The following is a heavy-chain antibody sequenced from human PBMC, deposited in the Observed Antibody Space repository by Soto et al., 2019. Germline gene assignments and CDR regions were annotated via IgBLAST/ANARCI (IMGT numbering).Heavy chain of an antibody. CDR3: AHSAPKVDYGDYGDAFDI. CDR1: GFSLSTSGVG. V-gene: IGHV2-5*02. J-gene: IGHJ3*02. Sequence: GSGPTLVNPTQTLTLTCTFSGFSLSTSGVGVGWIRQPPGKALEWLALIYWDDDKRYSPSLKSRLTITKDTSKNQVVLTMTNMDPVDTATYYCAHSAPKVDYGDYGDAFDIWGQGTMVTVSS. D-gene: IGHD4-17*01. CDR2: IYWDDDK.